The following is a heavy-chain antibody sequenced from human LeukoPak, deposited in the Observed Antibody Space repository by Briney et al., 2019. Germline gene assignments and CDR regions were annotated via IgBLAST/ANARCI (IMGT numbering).Heavy chain of an antibody. CDR1: GGTFSSYA. V-gene: IGHV1-69*01. J-gene: IGHJ6*02. Sequence: GASVKVSCKASGGTFSSYAISWVRQAPGQGLEWMGGIIPIFGTANYAQEFQGRVTITADESTSTAYMELSRLRSDDTAVYYCARDSGDYFRADGMDVWGQGTTVTVSS. CDR2: IIPIFGTA. D-gene: IGHD4-17*01. CDR3: ARDSGDYFRADGMDV.